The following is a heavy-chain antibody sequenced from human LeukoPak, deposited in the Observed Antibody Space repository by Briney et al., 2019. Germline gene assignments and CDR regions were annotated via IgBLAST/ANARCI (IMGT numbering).Heavy chain of an antibody. CDR1: GFTFSSYS. V-gene: IGHV3-21*01. J-gene: IGHJ4*02. CDR3: ARDAGRGSGPGAY. D-gene: IGHD6-19*01. CDR2: ISSRSSKI. Sequence: GGSLLLSCAASGFTFSSYSMNWVRQALGKGLEWVSSISSRSSKIYYADSVKGRFTIYRANAKNSLYLQLNSLRATDAAEYYRARDAGRGSGPGAYWGQGTLVTVSS.